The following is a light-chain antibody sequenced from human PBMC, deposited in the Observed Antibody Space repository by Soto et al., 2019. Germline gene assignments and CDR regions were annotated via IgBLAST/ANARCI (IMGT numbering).Light chain of an antibody. CDR3: QQYNLYSELS. V-gene: IGKV1-5*01. J-gene: IGKJ4*01. CDR1: QSISSW. Sequence: DIQMTQSPSTLSASVGDRVTITCRASQSISSWLAWYQQKPGKAPKLLIYDASSLESGVPSRFRGSGSCTPFTLTINGLQPDDFATYYCQQYNLYSELSVGGGTKVDIK. CDR2: DAS.